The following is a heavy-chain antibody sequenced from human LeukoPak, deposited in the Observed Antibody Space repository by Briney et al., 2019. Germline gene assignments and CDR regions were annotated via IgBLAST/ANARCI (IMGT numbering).Heavy chain of an antibody. J-gene: IGHJ4*02. D-gene: IGHD6-6*01. CDR2: ISSSGSYI. V-gene: IGHV3-21*06. CDR3: ARDHLYSSSPEY. CDR1: GSTFIYYS. Sequence: GGSLRLSCAASGSTFIYYSLNWVRQAPGKGLEWVSSISSSGSYIHYADSVKGRFTISRDNAKNSLYLQMNSLRAEDTAVYYCARDHLYSSSPEYWGQGTLVTVSS.